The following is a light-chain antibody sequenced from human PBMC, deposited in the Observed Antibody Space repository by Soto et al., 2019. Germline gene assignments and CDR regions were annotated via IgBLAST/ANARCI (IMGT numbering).Light chain of an antibody. Sequence: SALTQPASLSGSPGQSITISCTGTSSDVGSYNYVSWYQQHPGKAPKLIIYAVTNRPSGVSDRFSGSKAGNTASLTISGLQAEDEADYYCSSYTSSSTYVFGTGTKVTVL. CDR1: SSDVGSYNY. J-gene: IGLJ1*01. V-gene: IGLV2-14*03. CDR3: SSYTSSSTYV. CDR2: AVT.